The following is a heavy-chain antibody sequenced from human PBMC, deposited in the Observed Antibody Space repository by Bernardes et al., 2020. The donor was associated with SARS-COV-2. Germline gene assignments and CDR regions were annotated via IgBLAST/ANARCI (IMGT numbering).Heavy chain of an antibody. CDR2: IYYSGST. Sequence: SEPLSLTCTVSGGSISSGGYYWSWLRQHPGKGLEWIGYIYYSGSTYYNPSLKSRVTISVDTSKNQFSLKLSSVTAADTAVYYCARGDITIFGVVEVMDVWGQGTTVTVSS. CDR1: GGSISSGGYY. V-gene: IGHV4-31*03. J-gene: IGHJ6*02. D-gene: IGHD3-3*01. CDR3: ARGDITIFGVVEVMDV.